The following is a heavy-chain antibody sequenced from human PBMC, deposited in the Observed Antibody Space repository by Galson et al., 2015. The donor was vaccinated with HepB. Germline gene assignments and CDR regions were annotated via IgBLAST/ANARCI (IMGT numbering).Heavy chain of an antibody. D-gene: IGHD3-22*01. CDR2: LSVSGDNT. CDR1: GFTFSSYA. Sequence: SLRLSCAASGFTFSSYAMSWVRQAPGKGLEWVSSLSVSGDNTYYADSVKGRFTISRDNSKNTLYLQMNSLRAEDTAVYYCAKGHHDSRGYDTYGMDVWGQGTTVTVSS. V-gene: IGHV3-23*01. J-gene: IGHJ6*02. CDR3: AKGHHDSRGYDTYGMDV.